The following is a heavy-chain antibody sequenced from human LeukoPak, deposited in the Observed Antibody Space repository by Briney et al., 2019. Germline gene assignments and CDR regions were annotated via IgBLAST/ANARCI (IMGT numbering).Heavy chain of an antibody. CDR2: ISASGASP. Sequence: GGSLRLSCAASGFTFSDYAMIWVRQAPGKGLEWVAGISASGASPYYADSVKGRFTISRDNSKNTLYLQMNSLRAEDTAVYYCAKDRGIISDYWGQGTLVTVSS. V-gene: IGHV3-23*01. D-gene: IGHD3-10*01. CDR1: GFTFSDYA. CDR3: AKDRGIISDY. J-gene: IGHJ4*02.